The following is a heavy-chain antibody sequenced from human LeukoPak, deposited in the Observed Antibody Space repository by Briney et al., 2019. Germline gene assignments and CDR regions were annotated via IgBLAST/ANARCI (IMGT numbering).Heavy chain of an antibody. CDR2: IYYSGST. J-gene: IGHJ4*02. CDR3: ARERESSSLLDY. D-gene: IGHD6-6*01. V-gene: IGHV4-39*07. Sequence: PSETLSLTCTVSGGSISSSSYYWGWIRQPPGKGLEWIGSIYYSGSTYYNPSLKSRVTISVDTSKNQFSLKLSSVTAADTAVYYCARERESSSLLDYWGQGTLVTVSS. CDR1: GGSISSSSYY.